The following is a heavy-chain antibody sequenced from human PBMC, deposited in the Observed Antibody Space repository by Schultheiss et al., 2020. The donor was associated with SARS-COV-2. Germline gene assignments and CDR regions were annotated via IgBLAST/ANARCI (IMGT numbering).Heavy chain of an antibody. CDR2: LNPASGGT. CDR3: AREQFLEWSHPRPYGMDV. J-gene: IGHJ6*02. D-gene: IGHD3-3*01. V-gene: IGHV1-2*06. Sequence: ASVKFSCQASGYTFAGYYIHWVRQAPGQGLEWMGRLNPASGGTQYAQKFQGRVTMTADTSIGTAYMGLSRLTSDDTALYYCAREQFLEWSHPRPYGMDVWGQGTTVTVSS. CDR1: GYTFAGYY.